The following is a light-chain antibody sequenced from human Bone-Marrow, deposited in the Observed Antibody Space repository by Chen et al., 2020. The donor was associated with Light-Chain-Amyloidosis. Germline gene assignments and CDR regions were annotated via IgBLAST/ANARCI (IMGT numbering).Light chain of an antibody. CDR1: QSVNSF. CDR3: QQRSDWPIT. Sequence: EIVLTQSPDTLSLSPGERASFSCRASQSVNSFLAWNQQKPGQAPRLLIYDATNRATGIPARFSGGGFGTGFTLNSNSLGPEDLAVYYCQQRSDWPITFGQGTRLEIK. CDR2: DAT. V-gene: IGKV3-11*01. J-gene: IGKJ5*01.